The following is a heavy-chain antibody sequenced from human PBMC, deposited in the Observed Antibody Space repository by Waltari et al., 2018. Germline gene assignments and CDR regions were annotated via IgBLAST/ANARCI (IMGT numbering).Heavy chain of an antibody. CDR2: IYYSGSA. J-gene: IGHJ4*02. CDR1: GGSISSFSYY. V-gene: IGHV4-39*02. Sequence: QLQLQESGPGLVKPSETLSLTCTVSGGSISSFSYYWGWIRQPPGRGLEWIGSIYYSGSAYYNPSLKSRVTISVDTSKNQFSLHLNSVTPEDTAVYYCARGSSSSFDSWGQGILVTVSS. D-gene: IGHD6-13*01. CDR3: ARGSSSSFDS.